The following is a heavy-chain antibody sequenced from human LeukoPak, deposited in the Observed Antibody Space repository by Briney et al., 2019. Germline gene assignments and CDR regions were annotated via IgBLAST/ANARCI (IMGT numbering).Heavy chain of an antibody. V-gene: IGHV4-59*11. J-gene: IGHJ4*02. Sequence: PSETLSLTCTVSGGSIVSHYWSWIRQPPGKGLEWIGHIYYSGSTNDNPSLKSRVTISVDTSKNQFSLKLSSVTAADTAVYYCARDKEYRSGWYDYWGQGTLVTASS. CDR3: ARDKEYRSGWYDY. CDR2: IYYSGST. D-gene: IGHD6-19*01. CDR1: GGSIVSHY.